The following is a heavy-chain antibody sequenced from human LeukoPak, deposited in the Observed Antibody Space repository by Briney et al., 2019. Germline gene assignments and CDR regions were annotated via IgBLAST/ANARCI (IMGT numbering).Heavy chain of an antibody. D-gene: IGHD3-9*01. CDR3: ARGSRYFDWFDY. V-gene: IGHV3-33*01. J-gene: IGHJ4*02. Sequence: GGSLRLSCAASGFTFSSYGMHWVRQAPGKGLEWVAVIWYDGSNKYYADSVKGRFTISRDNSKNTLYLQMNSLRAEDTAVYYCARGSRYFDWFDYWGRGTLVTVSS. CDR1: GFTFSSYG. CDR2: IWYDGSNK.